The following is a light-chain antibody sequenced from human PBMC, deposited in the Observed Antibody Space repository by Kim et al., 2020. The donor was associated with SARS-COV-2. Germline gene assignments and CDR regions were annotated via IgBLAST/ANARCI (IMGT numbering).Light chain of an antibody. J-gene: IGLJ1*01. V-gene: IGLV2-8*01. CDR2: EVS. CDR1: SSDVGGYNY. CDR3: SSYAGSNNV. Sequence: QSALTQHPSASGSPGQSVTISCTGTSSDVGGYNYVSWYQQHPGKAPKLMIYEVSKRPSGVPDRVSGSKSGNTASLTVSGLQAEDEADYYCSSYAGSNNVFGTGTKVTVL.